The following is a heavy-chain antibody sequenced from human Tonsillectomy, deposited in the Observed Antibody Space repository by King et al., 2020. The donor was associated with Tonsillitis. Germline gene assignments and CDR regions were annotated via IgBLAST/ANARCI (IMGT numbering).Heavy chain of an antibody. V-gene: IGHV3-30*18. J-gene: IGHJ4*02. CDR3: AKDPGVVTVY. CDR2: ILYDGSNK. D-gene: IGHD2-21*01. CDR1: GFMFSTYG. Sequence: VQLVESGGGVVQPGRSLRLSCAASGFMFSTYGMHWVRQAPGKGLEWVAVILYDGSNKYYADSVKGRFTISRDNSKNTLFLQMNSLRADETAVYYCAKDPGVVTVYWGQGTLVTVSS.